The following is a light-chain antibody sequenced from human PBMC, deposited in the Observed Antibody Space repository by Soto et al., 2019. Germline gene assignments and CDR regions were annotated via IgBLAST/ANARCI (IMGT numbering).Light chain of an antibody. J-gene: IGLJ1*01. CDR2: DVI. CDR1: SSDVGVYKY. Sequence: QSALIQPRSVSGSPGQSVTISCTGTSSDVGVYKYVSWYRQHPGTAPKLMIYDVITRPSGVPDRFSGSKSGNPASLTISGRQAEDEADYYCCSYAGDYTFVFGSGTKLTVL. V-gene: IGLV2-11*01. CDR3: CSYAGDYTFV.